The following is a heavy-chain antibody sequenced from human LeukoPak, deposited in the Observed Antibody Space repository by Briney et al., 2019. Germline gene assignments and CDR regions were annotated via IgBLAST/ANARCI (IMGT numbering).Heavy chain of an antibody. V-gene: IGHV3-9*01. CDR1: GFTFDDYA. CDR3: AKDKSPIVAYPDAFDI. D-gene: IGHD5-12*01. CDR2: ISWNSGSI. Sequence: GGSLRLSCAASGFTFDDYAMHWVRQAPGKGLEWVSGISWNSGSIGYADSVKGRFTISRDNAKNSLYLQMNSLRAEDTALYYCAKDKSPIVAYPDAFDIWGQGTMVTVSS. J-gene: IGHJ3*02.